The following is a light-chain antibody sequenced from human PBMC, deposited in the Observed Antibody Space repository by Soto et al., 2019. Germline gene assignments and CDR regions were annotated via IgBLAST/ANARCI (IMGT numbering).Light chain of an antibody. V-gene: IGLV2-11*01. Sequence: QSALTQPRSVSGSPGQSVTISCTGTSSDVGVYNYVSWYQQHPGKAPKLIIYDVTKRPSGVPDRFSGSKSANTASLIISGLQAADEAEYYCCSYTSSSTYVFGSGTKLTVL. CDR2: DVT. CDR1: SSDVGVYNY. CDR3: CSYTSSSTYV. J-gene: IGLJ1*01.